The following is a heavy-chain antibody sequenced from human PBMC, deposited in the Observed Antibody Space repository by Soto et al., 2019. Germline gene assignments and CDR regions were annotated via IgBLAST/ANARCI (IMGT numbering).Heavy chain of an antibody. CDR2: ISYDGSNK. J-gene: IGHJ4*02. CDR1: GFTFSSYA. Sequence: QVQLVESGGGVVQPGRSLRLSCAASGFTFSSYAMHWVRQAPGKGLEWVAVISYDGSNKYYADSVKGRFTISRDNSKNTLYLQMNSLRAEDTAVYYCARDLGGSSGYWDYWCQGTLVTVSS. CDR3: ARDLGGSSGYWDY. V-gene: IGHV3-30-3*01. D-gene: IGHD3-22*01.